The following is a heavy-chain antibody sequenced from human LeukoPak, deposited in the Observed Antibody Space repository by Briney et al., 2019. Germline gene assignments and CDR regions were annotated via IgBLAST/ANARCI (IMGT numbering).Heavy chain of an antibody. V-gene: IGHV3-23*01. D-gene: IGHD3-10*01. CDR3: AKESPYRGSGSYSPEY. CDR2: ISGSGGST. CDR1: GFTFSNAW. J-gene: IGHJ4*02. Sequence: GGSLRLSCAASGFTFSNAWMSWVRQAPGKGLEWVSAISGSGGSTYYADSVKGRFTISRDNSKNTLYLQMNSLRAEDTAVYYCAKESPYRGSGSYSPEYWGQGTLVTVSS.